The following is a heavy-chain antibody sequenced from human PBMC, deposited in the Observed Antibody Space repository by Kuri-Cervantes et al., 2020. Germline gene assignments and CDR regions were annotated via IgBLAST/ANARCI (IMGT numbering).Heavy chain of an antibody. CDR1: GYTLITYY. J-gene: IGHJ6*02. D-gene: IGHD4/OR15-4a*01. V-gene: IGHV1-46*01. CDR3: ARFTTRLWHGMDV. Sequence: ASVKVSCKASGYTLITYYIHWVRQAPGQGLEWMGIINPSGGSTSYAQKFQDRVTMTRDTSTTTVYMELSSLRSEDTAVYYCARFTTRLWHGMDVWGQGTTVTVSS. CDR2: INPSGGST.